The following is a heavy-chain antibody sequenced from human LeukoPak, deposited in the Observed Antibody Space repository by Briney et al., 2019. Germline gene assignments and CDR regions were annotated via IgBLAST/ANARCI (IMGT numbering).Heavy chain of an antibody. D-gene: IGHD4-17*01. CDR2: INPSGGST. Sequence: ASVKVSCKASGYTFTSYYMHWVRQAPGQGLEWMGIINPSGGSTSYAQKFQGRVTMTRDMSTSTVYMELSSLRSEDTAVYYCARGDYGDYLARWWFDPWGQGTLVTVSS. V-gene: IGHV1-46*01. CDR1: GYTFTSYY. CDR3: ARGDYGDYLARWWFDP. J-gene: IGHJ5*02.